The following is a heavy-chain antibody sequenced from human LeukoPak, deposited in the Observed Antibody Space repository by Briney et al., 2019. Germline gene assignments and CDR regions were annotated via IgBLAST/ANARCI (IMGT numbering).Heavy chain of an antibody. V-gene: IGHV3-53*01. CDR2: LYSDGST. Sequence: GGSLRLSCAASGFTVSSNYMSWVRRAPGKGLEWVSGLYSDGSTYHADSVKGRFTISRDNSKNTLYLQMNSLRAEDTAVYYCAKDSGYYCSSTSCYGGYFDYWGQGTLVTVSS. D-gene: IGHD2-2*01. CDR1: GFTVSSNY. J-gene: IGHJ4*02. CDR3: AKDSGYYCSSTSCYGGYFDY.